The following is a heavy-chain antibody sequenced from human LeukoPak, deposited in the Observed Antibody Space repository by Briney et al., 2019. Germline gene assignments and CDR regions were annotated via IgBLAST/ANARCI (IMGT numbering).Heavy chain of an antibody. CDR2: IYYSGST. V-gene: IGHV4-31*03. CDR1: GGSISSGSYY. CDR3: ARRAPSAGYFDL. J-gene: IGHJ2*01. Sequence: SEALSLTCTVSGGSISSGSYYWAWIRQHPGKGLEWIGYIYYSGSTYYNPSLKSRVTVSGDTSKNQFSLKLTSVTAADTAVYYCARRAPSAGYFDLWGRGTLVSVSS.